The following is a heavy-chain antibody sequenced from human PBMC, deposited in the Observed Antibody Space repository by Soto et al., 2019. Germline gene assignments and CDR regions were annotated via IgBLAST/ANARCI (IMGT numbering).Heavy chain of an antibody. CDR3: ARGPGIMAKIDY. CDR2: IYYSGST. Sequence: QVQLLESGPGLVKPSQTLSLTCTVSGGSISSGGYYWSWIRQHPGKGLEWIGYIYYSGSTYYIPSLTSRVTISVDTSKNQFSLKLSSVTAADTAVYYWARGPGIMAKIDYWGQGTLVTVSS. J-gene: IGHJ4*02. D-gene: IGHD3-16*01. V-gene: IGHV4-31*03. CDR1: GGSISSGGYY.